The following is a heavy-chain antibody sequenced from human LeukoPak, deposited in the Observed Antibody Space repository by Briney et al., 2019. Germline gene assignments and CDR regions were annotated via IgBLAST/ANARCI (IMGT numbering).Heavy chain of an antibody. V-gene: IGHV1-2*02. Sequence: ASVKVSCKASGYTFTGYYMHWVRQAPGQGLEWMGWINPNSGGTNYAQKFQGRVTMTRDTSISTAYMELSRLRSDDTAVYYCARILSYDYVWGSYRSDYWGQGTLVTVSS. CDR3: ARILSYDYVWGSYRSDY. CDR2: INPNSGGT. D-gene: IGHD3-16*02. J-gene: IGHJ4*02. CDR1: GYTFTGYY.